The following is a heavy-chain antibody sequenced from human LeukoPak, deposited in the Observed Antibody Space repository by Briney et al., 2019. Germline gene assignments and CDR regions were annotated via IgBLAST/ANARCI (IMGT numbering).Heavy chain of an antibody. CDR3: SREVAYCGDDCYSAEFDY. V-gene: IGHV6-1*01. J-gene: IGHJ4*02. CDR1: GDSVSSPSAA. Sequence: SQTLSLTCAISGDSVSSPSAAWNWLRQSPSGGLEWLGRTYYRSKWHEDYRGSVRSRISINPETSKNQFSLHLNSVTPEDTAVYYCSREVAYCGDDCYSAEFDYWGQGILVTVSS. D-gene: IGHD2-21*02. CDR2: TYYRSKWHE.